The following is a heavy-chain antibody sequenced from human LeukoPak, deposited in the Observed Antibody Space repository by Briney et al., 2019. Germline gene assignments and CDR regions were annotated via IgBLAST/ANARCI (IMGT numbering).Heavy chain of an antibody. Sequence: SGTLSLTCTVSGGSIRSYYWSWIRQPPGKGLEWIGYIYYSGSTNYNPSLKSRVSISVDTSKNQFSLKLSSVTAADTAVYYCARTGATVTMLYPFDHWGQGTLVTVSS. CDR1: GGSIRSYY. J-gene: IGHJ4*02. CDR2: IYYSGST. CDR3: ARTGATVTMLYPFDH. V-gene: IGHV4-59*01. D-gene: IGHD4-17*01.